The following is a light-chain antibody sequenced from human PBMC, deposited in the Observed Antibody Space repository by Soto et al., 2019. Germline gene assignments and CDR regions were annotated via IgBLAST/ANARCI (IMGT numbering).Light chain of an antibody. J-gene: IGKJ5*01. Sequence: EIVLTQSPGALSLSPGERATLSCRASQSVSNNYLAWYQQKPGQAPRLLIYGASNRATGIPDRFSGSGSGTDFTLTISRLEPEDFAVYSCQQYGTSPITFGQGTRLEI. CDR2: GAS. CDR1: QSVSNNY. CDR3: QQYGTSPIT. V-gene: IGKV3-20*01.